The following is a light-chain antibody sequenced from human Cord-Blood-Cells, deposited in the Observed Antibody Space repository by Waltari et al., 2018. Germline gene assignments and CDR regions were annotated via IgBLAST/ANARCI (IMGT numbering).Light chain of an antibody. J-gene: IGLJ2*01. V-gene: IGLV2-14*01. CDR2: DVS. CDR1: SSDVSGYNY. CDR3: SSYTSSSTVV. Sequence: QSALTQPASVSGSPGQSITISCTGTSSDVSGYNYVSWYQQHPGKAPKLMIYDVSNWPSGVSNRFSGSKSGNTASLTISGLQAEDEADYYCSSYTSSSTVVFGGGTKLTVL.